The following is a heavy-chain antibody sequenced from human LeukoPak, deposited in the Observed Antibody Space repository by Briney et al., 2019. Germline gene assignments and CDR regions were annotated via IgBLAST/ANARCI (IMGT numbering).Heavy chain of an antibody. CDR1: GGSISSYY. Sequence: SETLSLTCTVSGGSISSYYWSWIRQPPGKGLEWIGYIYYSGSTNYNPSLKSRVTISVDTSKNQFSLKLSSVTAADTAVYYCARDRYCSSTSCPRSDAFDIWGQGTMVTVSS. CDR3: ARDRYCSSTSCPRSDAFDI. CDR2: IYYSGST. D-gene: IGHD2-2*01. J-gene: IGHJ3*02. V-gene: IGHV4-59*12.